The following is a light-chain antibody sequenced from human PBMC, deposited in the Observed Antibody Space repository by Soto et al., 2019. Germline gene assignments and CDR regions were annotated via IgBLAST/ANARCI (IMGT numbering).Light chain of an antibody. V-gene: IGKV3-20*01. CDR2: GAS. Sequence: EIVLTQSPGTLSLSPGERATLSCRASQSVSSSYLAWYQQKPGQAPRLLIYGASSRATGIPDRFSGSGSETDFTLTISRLESEDFAVYYWQQYGSSPCTFGPGTKVEIK. CDR1: QSVSSSY. J-gene: IGKJ2*02. CDR3: QQYGSSPCT.